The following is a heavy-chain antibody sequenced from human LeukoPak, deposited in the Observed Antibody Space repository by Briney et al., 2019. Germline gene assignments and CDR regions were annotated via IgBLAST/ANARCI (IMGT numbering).Heavy chain of an antibody. D-gene: IGHD3-3*01. CDR3: ARVPLTYDFWSGTFDY. CDR1: GGTFSSYA. CDR2: IIPIFGTA. J-gene: IGHJ4*02. Sequence: SVKVSCKASGGTFSSYAISWVRQAPGQGLEWMGRIIPIFGTANYAQKFQRRVTITTDESTSTAYMELSSLRSEDTAVYYCARVPLTYDFWSGTFDYWGQGTLVTVSS. V-gene: IGHV1-69*05.